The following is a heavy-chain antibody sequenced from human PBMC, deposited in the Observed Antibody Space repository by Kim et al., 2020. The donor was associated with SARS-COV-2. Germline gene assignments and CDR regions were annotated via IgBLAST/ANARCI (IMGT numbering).Heavy chain of an antibody. V-gene: IGHV4-59*01. CDR3: ARSEGRGSWHQFDY. CDR2: IYYSGTT. D-gene: IGHD6-13*01. CDR1: SDSISSYY. Sequence: SETLSLTCTVSSDSISSYYCSWIRQLPGKGLEWIGYIYYSGTTNYNPSLNSRVTISWDTSKNQFSLELTSETDADTAVYYCARSEGRGSWHQFDYWGQG. J-gene: IGHJ4*02.